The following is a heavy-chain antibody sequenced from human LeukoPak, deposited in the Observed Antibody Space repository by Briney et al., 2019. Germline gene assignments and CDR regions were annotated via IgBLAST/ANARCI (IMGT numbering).Heavy chain of an antibody. CDR2: INHSGST. Sequence: SETLSLTCAVYGGSFSGYYWSWIRQPPGKGLEWIGEINHSGSTNYNPSLKSRVTISVDTSKNQFSLKLSSVTAADTAVYYCARGPRGYSYGYWGRNAFDIWGQGTMVTVSS. J-gene: IGHJ3*02. V-gene: IGHV4-34*01. D-gene: IGHD5-18*01. CDR1: GGSFSGYY. CDR3: ARGPRGYSYGYWGRNAFDI.